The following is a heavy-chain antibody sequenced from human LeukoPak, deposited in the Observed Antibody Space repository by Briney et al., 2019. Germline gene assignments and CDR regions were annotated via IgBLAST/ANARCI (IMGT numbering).Heavy chain of an antibody. CDR3: AKDPNGDYVGAFDF. J-gene: IGHJ3*01. CDR2: ITATTRST. V-gene: IGHV3-23*01. D-gene: IGHD4-23*01. CDR1: GFTFSIYA. Sequence: GGSLRLSCAGSGFTFSIYAMHWVRQAPGKGLEWVSTITATTRSTSYADSVKGRFTISRDNSKRTLYLQTNSLRVEDTAMYYCAKDPNGDYVGAFDFWGQGTLVSVSS.